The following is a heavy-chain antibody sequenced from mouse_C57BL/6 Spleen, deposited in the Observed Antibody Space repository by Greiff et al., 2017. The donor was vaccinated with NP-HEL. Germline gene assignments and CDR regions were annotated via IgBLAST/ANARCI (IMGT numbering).Heavy chain of an antibody. J-gene: IGHJ4*01. D-gene: IGHD1-1*01. CDR2: INPGSGGT. CDR1: GYAFTNYL. Sequence: QVQLQQSGAELVRPGTSVKVSCKASGYAFTNYLIEWVKQRPGQGLEWIGVINPGSGGTNYNEKFKGKATLTADKSSSTAYMQLSSLTSEDSAVYFCAATTVVAYYAMDYWGQGTSVTVSS. V-gene: IGHV1-54*01. CDR3: AATTVVAYYAMDY.